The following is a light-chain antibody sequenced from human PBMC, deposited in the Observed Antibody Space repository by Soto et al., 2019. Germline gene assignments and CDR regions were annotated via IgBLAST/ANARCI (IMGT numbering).Light chain of an antibody. V-gene: IGKV3-15*01. J-gene: IGKJ1*01. CDR2: AAS. CDR3: QQYINLWT. CDR1: QSVRSN. Sequence: ETVLTQSPGTLSLSPGERATLSCRASQSVRSNLAWYQQRPGQAPRLLIYAASTRATGIPARFSGSGSGTEFTLIIDSLQSEDFAVYYCQQYINLWTFGQGTKVDI.